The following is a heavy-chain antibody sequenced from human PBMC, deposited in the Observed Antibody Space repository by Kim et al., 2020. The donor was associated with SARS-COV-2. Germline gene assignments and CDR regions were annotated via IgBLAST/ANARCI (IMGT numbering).Heavy chain of an antibody. J-gene: IGHJ6*02. Sequence: GGSLRLSCAASGFTFSSYSMNWVRQAPGKGLEWVSSISSSSSSYIYYADSVKGRFTISRDNAKNSLYLQMNSLRAEDTAVYYCASLVIAAAGTEDYYGMDVWGQGTTVTVSS. D-gene: IGHD6-13*01. CDR2: ISSSSSSYI. CDR1: GFTFSSYS. V-gene: IGHV3-21*01. CDR3: ASLVIAAAGTEDYYGMDV.